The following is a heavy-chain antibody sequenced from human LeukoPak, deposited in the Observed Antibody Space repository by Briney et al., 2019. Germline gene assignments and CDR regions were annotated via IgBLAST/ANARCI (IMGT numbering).Heavy chain of an antibody. CDR3: AREDYYDSSGYPY. D-gene: IGHD3-22*01. J-gene: IGHJ4*02. CDR2: INSDGSST. CDR1: GFSFSSYW. Sequence: GGSLRLSCAASGFSFSSYWMHWVRQAPGKGLVRVSRINSDGSSTSYADSVKGRFTISRDNAKNTLYLQMNSLRAEDTAVYYCAREDYYDSSGYPYWGQGTLVTVSS. V-gene: IGHV3-74*01.